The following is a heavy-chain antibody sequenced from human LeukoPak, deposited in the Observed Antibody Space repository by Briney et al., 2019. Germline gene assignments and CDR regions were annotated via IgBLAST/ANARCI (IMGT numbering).Heavy chain of an antibody. Sequence: SETLSPTCTVSGGSISSYYWSSIRQPPGKGLEWIGYIYYSGSTNYNPSLKSRVTISVDTSKNQFSLKLSSVTAADTAVYYCARVRGATGWYFDLWGRGTLVTVSS. V-gene: IGHV4-59*01. D-gene: IGHD1-26*01. CDR1: GGSISSYY. CDR2: IYYSGST. CDR3: ARVRGATGWYFDL. J-gene: IGHJ2*01.